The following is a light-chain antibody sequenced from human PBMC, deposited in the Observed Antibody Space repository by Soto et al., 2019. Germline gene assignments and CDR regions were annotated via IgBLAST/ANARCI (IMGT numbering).Light chain of an antibody. J-gene: IGKJ1*01. CDR1: QSVDIN. V-gene: IGKV3-15*01. Sequence: EIVLTQSPATLSLSPGEGATLSCRASQSVDINLAWYQQRPGQAPRLLVYGASTKATDMPGRFSGRGSGTEFTLTINNLQSEDFAVYYCQQYRNWPRTFGQGTKVDIK. CDR2: GAS. CDR3: QQYRNWPRT.